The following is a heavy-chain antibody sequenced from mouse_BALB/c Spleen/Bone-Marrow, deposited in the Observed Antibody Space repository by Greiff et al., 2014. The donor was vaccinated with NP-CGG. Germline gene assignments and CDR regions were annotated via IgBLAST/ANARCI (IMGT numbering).Heavy chain of an antibody. D-gene: IGHD4-1*01. J-gene: IGHJ2*01. CDR3: ARNWVYFDY. CDR1: GYTFTSYW. V-gene: IGHV1-69*02. CDR2: IDPSDSET. Sequence: VKLVESGAELVKPGAPVELSCKASGYTFTSYWMNWVKQRPGRGLEWIGRIDPSDSETHYNQKFKDKATLTVDKSSSTAYIQLSSLTSEDSAVYYCARNWVYFDYWGQGTTLTVPS.